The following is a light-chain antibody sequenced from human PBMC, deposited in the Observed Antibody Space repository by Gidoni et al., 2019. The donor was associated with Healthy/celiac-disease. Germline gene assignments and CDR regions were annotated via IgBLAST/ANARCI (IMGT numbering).Light chain of an antibody. CDR3: VLYIGSGMV. Sequence: QTVVTQEPSFSVSPGGTVTLTCGLSSGSVSTSYYPSWYQQTPGQAPRTLIYSTNTRSSGVPDRFPGSILGNKAALTITGAQADDESDYYCVLYIGSGMVFGGGTKLTVL. CDR1: SGSVSTSYY. J-gene: IGLJ3*02. CDR2: STN. V-gene: IGLV8-61*01.